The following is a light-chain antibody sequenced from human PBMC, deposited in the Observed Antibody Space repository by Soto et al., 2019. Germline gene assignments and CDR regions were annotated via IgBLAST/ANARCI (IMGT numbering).Light chain of an antibody. Sequence: DMQMTQSPSSLSASVGDRVTITCRPSQTIDNYLNWYQHKPGKAPKLLIYGASTLQSGVSSRLTGSASGTDFTLTIDNLQAEDFATYYCQQTYTIPFAFGQGTKLEI. J-gene: IGKJ2*01. V-gene: IGKV1-39*01. CDR2: GAS. CDR3: QQTYTIPFA. CDR1: QTIDNY.